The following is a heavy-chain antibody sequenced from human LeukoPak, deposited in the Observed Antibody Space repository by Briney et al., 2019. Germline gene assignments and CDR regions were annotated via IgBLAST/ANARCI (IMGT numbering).Heavy chain of an antibody. Sequence: SETLSLTCTVSRGSMNYYYWSWIRQPPGKGLEWFGYFDYSGSTNYNPPLKSRLTISLDTSKNQSSLKLTSVTPADTAVYYCARGALGYCSGGNCYGNWFDPWGQGTLVTVSS. D-gene: IGHD2-15*01. CDR1: RGSMNYYY. CDR3: ARGALGYCSGGNCYGNWFDP. CDR2: FDYSGST. J-gene: IGHJ5*02. V-gene: IGHV4-59*01.